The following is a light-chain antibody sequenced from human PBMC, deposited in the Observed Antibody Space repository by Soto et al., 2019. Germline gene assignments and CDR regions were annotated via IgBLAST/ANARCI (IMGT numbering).Light chain of an antibody. CDR3: QQYNNWPRT. Sequence: EIVMTQSPATLSVSLGERATLSCRASQSVSDNLAWYQQKPGQAPRFLIYGASTRATGIPARFSGSVSGTEFTLTISSLQSEDSAVYYCQQYNNWPRTFGQGTKVEIK. V-gene: IGKV3D-15*01. J-gene: IGKJ1*01. CDR2: GAS. CDR1: QSVSDN.